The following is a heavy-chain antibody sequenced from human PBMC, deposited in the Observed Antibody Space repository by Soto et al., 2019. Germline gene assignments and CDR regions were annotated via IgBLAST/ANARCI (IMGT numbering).Heavy chain of an antibody. J-gene: IGHJ6*02. V-gene: IGHV1-18*01. CDR1: GYTFTTYG. Sequence: ASVKVSCKASGYTFTTYGISWVRQAPGQGLEWLGWINTHNGNTNYAQNLQGRVIMTADTSTSTAYMELRSLRSDDTAIYYCTREGSAPFYYHGMDAWGQGPTVTSP. CDR2: INTHNGNT. D-gene: IGHD6-19*01. CDR3: TREGSAPFYYHGMDA.